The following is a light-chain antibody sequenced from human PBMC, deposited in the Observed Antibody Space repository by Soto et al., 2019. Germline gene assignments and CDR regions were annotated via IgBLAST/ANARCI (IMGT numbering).Light chain of an antibody. CDR2: KAS. J-gene: IGKJ5*01. Sequence: PSTLSGSVGDSVTITCRASQTISSWLAWYQQKPGKAPKLLIYKASTLKSGVPSRFSGSGSGTEFTLTISCLQSEDFATYYCQQYYSYPITFGQGTRLEIK. CDR1: QTISSW. CDR3: QQYYSYPIT. V-gene: IGKV1-5*03.